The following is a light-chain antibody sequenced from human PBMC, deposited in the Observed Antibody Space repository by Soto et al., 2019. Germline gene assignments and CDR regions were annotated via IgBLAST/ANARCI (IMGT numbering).Light chain of an antibody. Sequence: QSVLTQPASVSGSPGQSITISCAGTSSNVGSYKLVSWYQQHPGKAPKLMIFEVNKRPSGVSNRFSGSKSGNTASLTISGLKVEDEADYYCCSSGGSPSSVFGTGPKANVL. J-gene: IGLJ1*01. V-gene: IGLV2-23*02. CDR2: EVN. CDR3: CSSGGSPSSV. CDR1: SSNVGSYKL.